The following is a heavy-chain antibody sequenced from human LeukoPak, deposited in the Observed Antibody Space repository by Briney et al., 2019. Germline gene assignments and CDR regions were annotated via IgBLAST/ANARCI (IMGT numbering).Heavy chain of an antibody. CDR3: ARDGEGDEGWDY. V-gene: IGHV4-59*11. CDR2: IYYSGST. D-gene: IGHD7-27*01. J-gene: IGHJ4*02. Sequence: WETLSLTCTVSGVSIRSHYWSWIRQPPGKGLEWIGYIYYSGSTNYNPSLKSRVTISVDTSKNQFSLNLSSVTAADTAVYYCARDGEGDEGWDYWGQGSLVTVSS. CDR1: GVSIRSHY.